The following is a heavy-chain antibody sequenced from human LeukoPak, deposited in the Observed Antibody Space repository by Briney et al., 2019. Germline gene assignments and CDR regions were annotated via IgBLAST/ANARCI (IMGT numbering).Heavy chain of an antibody. CDR1: GGSFSAYY. D-gene: IGHD4-17*01. Sequence: SETLSLTCAVYGGSFSAYYWSWIRQPPGKGLEWIGEINHSGSTNYNPSLKSRVTISVDTSKNQFSLKLSSVTAADTAVYYCARGFSRMTTVTRWGQGTLVTVSS. V-gene: IGHV4-34*01. CDR3: ARGFSRMTTVTR. J-gene: IGHJ4*02. CDR2: INHSGST.